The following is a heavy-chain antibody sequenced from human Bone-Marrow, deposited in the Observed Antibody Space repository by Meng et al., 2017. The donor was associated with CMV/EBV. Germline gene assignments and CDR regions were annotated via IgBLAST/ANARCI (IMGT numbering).Heavy chain of an antibody. V-gene: IGHV1-69*02. CDR1: GGTFSSYT. D-gene: IGHD2-2*01. J-gene: IGHJ6*02. CDR2: IIPILRVV. Sequence: SVKVSCKASGGTFSSYTISWVRQAPGQGLEWMGRIIPILRVVNYAQKFQGRVTITADKSTSTAYMELSSLRSEDTAVYYCARVIGVPAYYYYDMDVWGQGTTVTVSS. CDR3: ARVIGVPAYYYYDMDV.